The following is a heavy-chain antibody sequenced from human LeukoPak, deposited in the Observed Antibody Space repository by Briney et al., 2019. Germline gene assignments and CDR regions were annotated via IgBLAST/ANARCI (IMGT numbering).Heavy chain of an antibody. Sequence: GASVKVSCKASGYTFTSYDINWVRQATGQGLEWMGWMNPNSGNTGYAQKFQGRVTMTRNTSISTAYMELRSLRSEDTAVYYCARGRGVVVIARNEYFQHWGQGTLVTVSS. CDR2: MNPNSGNT. CDR1: GYTFTSYD. J-gene: IGHJ1*01. D-gene: IGHD3-22*01. CDR3: ARGRGVVVIARNEYFQH. V-gene: IGHV1-8*01.